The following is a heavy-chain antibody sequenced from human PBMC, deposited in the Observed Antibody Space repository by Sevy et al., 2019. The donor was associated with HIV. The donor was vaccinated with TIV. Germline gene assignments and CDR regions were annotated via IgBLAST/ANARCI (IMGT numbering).Heavy chain of an antibody. CDR3: ARGSGYSSNWNSGGWFDP. CDR2: VDRSGST. Sequence: SETLSLTCAVYGGSLSGYYWSWIRQSPGKGLEWIGEVDRSGSTKYNPSLKSRVTILVDTSKNQFSLTLTSVTAADTAVYYCARGSGYSSNWNSGGWFDPWGLGTLVTVSS. CDR1: GGSLSGYY. V-gene: IGHV4-34*01. D-gene: IGHD1-1*01. J-gene: IGHJ5*02.